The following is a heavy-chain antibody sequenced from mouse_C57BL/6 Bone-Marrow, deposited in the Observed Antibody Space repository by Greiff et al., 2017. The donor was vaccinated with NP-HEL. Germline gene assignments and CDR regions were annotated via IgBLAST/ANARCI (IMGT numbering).Heavy chain of an antibody. D-gene: IGHD2-5*01. Sequence: VQLQQSGAELVKPGASVKISCKASGYAFSSYWMNWVKQRPGKGLEWIGQIYPGDGDTNYNGKFKGKATLTADKSSSTAYMQLSSLTSEDSAVDFCAREGDYSNPWFAYWGQGTLVTVSA. V-gene: IGHV1-80*01. CDR3: AREGDYSNPWFAY. CDR1: GYAFSSYW. J-gene: IGHJ3*01. CDR2: IYPGDGDT.